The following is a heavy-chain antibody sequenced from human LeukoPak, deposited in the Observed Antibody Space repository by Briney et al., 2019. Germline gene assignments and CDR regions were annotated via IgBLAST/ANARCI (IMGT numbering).Heavy chain of an antibody. CDR2: IYYSGST. D-gene: IGHD6-13*01. CDR3: ARRSHSSSWFFDF. Sequence: PSETLSLTCTVSGASISSSSYYWGWIRQPPGKGLEWIGGIYYSGSTYNNPSLKSRVTISVDTSRNQFSLKLSSVTAADTAVYYCARRSHSSSWFFDFWGQGTLVTVSS. CDR1: GASISSSSYY. J-gene: IGHJ4*02. V-gene: IGHV4-39*01.